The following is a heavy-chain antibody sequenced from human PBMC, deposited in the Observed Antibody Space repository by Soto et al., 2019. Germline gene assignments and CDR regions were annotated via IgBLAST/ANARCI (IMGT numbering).Heavy chain of an antibody. CDR3: AKVKRGVPLVPAAPPDY. CDR2: IGSRSATI. J-gene: IGHJ4*02. D-gene: IGHD2-2*01. CDR1: GFAFSSYG. V-gene: IGHV3-48*01. Sequence: GGSLRLSCAASGFAFSSYGMNWVRQAPGKGLEWVSYIGSRSATIYYADSVKGRFTISRDNSKNTLFLQMNSLRAEDTAVYYCAKVKRGVPLVPAAPPDYWGQGTLVTVSS.